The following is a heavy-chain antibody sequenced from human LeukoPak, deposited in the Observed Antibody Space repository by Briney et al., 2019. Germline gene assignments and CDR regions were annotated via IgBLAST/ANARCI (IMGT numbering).Heavy chain of an antibody. Sequence: SEALSLTCTVSGGSISSSSYYWGWIRQPPGKGLEWIGSIYYSGSTYYNPSLKSRVTISVDTSKNQFSLKLSSVTAADTAVYYCARGSGGSGSYAGHYYYYYMDVWGKGTTVTISS. CDR2: IYYSGST. V-gene: IGHV4-39*07. CDR1: GGSISSSSYY. D-gene: IGHD3-10*01. CDR3: ARGSGGSGSYAGHYYYYYMDV. J-gene: IGHJ6*03.